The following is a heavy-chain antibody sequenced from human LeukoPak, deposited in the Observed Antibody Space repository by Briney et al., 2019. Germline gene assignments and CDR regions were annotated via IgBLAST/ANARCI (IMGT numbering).Heavy chain of an antibody. CDR1: GGSISSYY. CDR3: VREQQLELDC. CDR2: IYYSGST. D-gene: IGHD6-13*01. J-gene: IGHJ4*02. Sequence: SETLSLTCTVSGGSISSYYWSWIRQPPGKGLEWIGYIYYSGSTNYNPSLKSRVTISVDTSKNQFSLKLSSVTAADTAVYYCVREQQLELDCWGQGTLVTVSS. V-gene: IGHV4-59*01.